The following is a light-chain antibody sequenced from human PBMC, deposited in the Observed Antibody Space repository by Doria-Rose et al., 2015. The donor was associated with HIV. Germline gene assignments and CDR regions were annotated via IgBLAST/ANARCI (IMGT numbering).Light chain of an antibody. CDR3: QQYYDTPS. CDR1: QSLLYTSKNY. Sequence: VLTQPPESLGMPLGERATLNCKSNQSLLYTSKNYLAWYQQKPGLPPKLLIYWASTRQSGVPARFSGSGSGTDFTLTISSLEAEDVAVYYCQQYYDTPSFGPGTTVDIK. V-gene: IGKV4-1*01. J-gene: IGKJ3*01. CDR2: WAS.